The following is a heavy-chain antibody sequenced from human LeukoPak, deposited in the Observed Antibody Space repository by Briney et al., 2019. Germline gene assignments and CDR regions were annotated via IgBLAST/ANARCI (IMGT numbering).Heavy chain of an antibody. CDR2: IYTSGST. Sequence: SQTLSLTCTVSGGSISSGRYYWSWIRQPAGKGLEWIGRIYTSGSTNYNSSFKSRVTISVDTSKNQFSLKLSSVTAADTAMYYCARESSSWYRILDYWGQGTLVTVSS. J-gene: IGHJ4*02. CDR3: ARESSSWYRILDY. V-gene: IGHV4-61*02. D-gene: IGHD6-13*01. CDR1: GGSISSGRYY.